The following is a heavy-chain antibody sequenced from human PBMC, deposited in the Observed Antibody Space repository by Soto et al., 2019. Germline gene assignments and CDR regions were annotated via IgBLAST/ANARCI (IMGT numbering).Heavy chain of an antibody. J-gene: IGHJ5*02. D-gene: IGHD3-10*01. CDR3: SRSVRFGDPTDDNWFDP. V-gene: IGHV5-51*01. Sequence: GESLKISCKGSGYSFTSYWIGWVRQMPGKGLEWMGIIYPGESDTRYSPSFQGQVTISADKSISTAYLQWSSLKASDTAMYYCSRSVRFGDPTDDNWFDPWGQGTLVTVSS. CDR2: IYPGESDT. CDR1: GYSFTSYW.